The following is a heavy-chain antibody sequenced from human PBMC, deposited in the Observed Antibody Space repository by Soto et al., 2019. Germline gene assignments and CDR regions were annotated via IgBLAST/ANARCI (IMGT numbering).Heavy chain of an antibody. V-gene: IGHV1-69*01. CDR3: ARPYEGGYSSNHHYYYALDV. Sequence: QVQLVQSGAEVKKPGSSVKVSCKISGGTFSRYSIRWVRQGPGQGLEWMGGIVPIFGTRNYAQKFQDRVTITTDESATTAHMELSNLRSEDTAVYYCARPYEGGYSSNHHYYYALDVWGQGTAVTVSS. CDR1: GGTFSRYS. CDR2: IVPIFGTR. J-gene: IGHJ6*02. D-gene: IGHD3-22*01.